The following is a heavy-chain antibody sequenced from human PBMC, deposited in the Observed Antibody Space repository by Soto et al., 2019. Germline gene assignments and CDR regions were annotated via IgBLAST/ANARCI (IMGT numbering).Heavy chain of an antibody. V-gene: IGHV1-24*01. Sequence: ASVKVSCKVSGYTLTELSMHWVRQAPGKGLEWMGGFDPEDGETIYAQKFQGRVTMTEDTSTDTAYMELSSLRSEDTAVYYCATDPREPYYYASGVMDVWGQGTTVTVSS. J-gene: IGHJ6*02. CDR1: GYTLTELS. D-gene: IGHD3-10*01. CDR3: ATDPREPYYYASGVMDV. CDR2: FDPEDGET.